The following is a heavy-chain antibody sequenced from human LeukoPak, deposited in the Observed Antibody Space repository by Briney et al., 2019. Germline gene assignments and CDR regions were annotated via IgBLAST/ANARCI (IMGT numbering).Heavy chain of an antibody. V-gene: IGHV3-33*01. CDR2: IWYDGSNK. CDR1: GFTFRSYG. Sequence: GGSLRLSCAASGFTFRSYGMHWVRQTPGKGLEWVAGIWYDGSNKYNVDSVTGRFTISRDSSNNTLFLQLDSLRAEDTAVYYCTRDRNWYFDSWGQGTLVTVSS. D-gene: IGHD1-20*01. J-gene: IGHJ4*02. CDR3: TRDRNWYFDS.